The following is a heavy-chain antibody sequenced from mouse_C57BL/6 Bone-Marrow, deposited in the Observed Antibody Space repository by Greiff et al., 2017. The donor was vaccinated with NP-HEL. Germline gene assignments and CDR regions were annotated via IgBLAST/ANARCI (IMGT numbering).Heavy chain of an antibody. Sequence: EVKVEESGGGLVQPGGSMKLSCAASGFTFSDAWMDWVRQSPEKGLEWVAEIRNKANNHATYYAESVKGRFTISRDDSKSSVYLQMNSLRAEDTGIYYCTRPIYYDKGYYYAMDYWGQGTSVTVSS. V-gene: IGHV6-6*01. CDR1: GFTFSDAW. CDR3: TRPIYYDKGYYYAMDY. J-gene: IGHJ4*01. CDR2: IRNKANNHAT. D-gene: IGHD2-4*01.